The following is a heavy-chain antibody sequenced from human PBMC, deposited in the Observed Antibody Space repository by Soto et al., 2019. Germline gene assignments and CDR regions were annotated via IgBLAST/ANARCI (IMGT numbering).Heavy chain of an antibody. Sequence: SETLSLTCTVSGGSISNFYWSWIRQPPGKGLEWIGYVYYTGSTSYNPSLKRRVTFSADSSRGQFSLRLNSVTAADTAVYYCARTVLGPDFWVYSFGDQRYYKAVRAKGTTVTVSS. CDR1: GGSISNFY. D-gene: IGHD3-3*01. V-gene: IGHV4-59*08. CDR3: ARTVLGPDFWVYSFGDQRYYKAV. J-gene: IGHJ6*03. CDR2: VYYTGST.